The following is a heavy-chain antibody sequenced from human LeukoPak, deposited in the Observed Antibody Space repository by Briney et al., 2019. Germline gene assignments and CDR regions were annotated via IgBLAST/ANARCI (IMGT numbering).Heavy chain of an antibody. CDR2: INHSGST. CDR3: ASRTVANTN. CDR1: GGSFSGYY. Sequence: PSETLSLTCAVYGGSFSGYYWSWVRQPPGKGLEWIGEINHSGSTNYNPSLKSRVTISVDTSKNQFSLKLSSVTAADTAVYYCASRTVANTNWGQGTLVTVSS. D-gene: IGHD4-17*01. V-gene: IGHV4-34*01. J-gene: IGHJ4*02.